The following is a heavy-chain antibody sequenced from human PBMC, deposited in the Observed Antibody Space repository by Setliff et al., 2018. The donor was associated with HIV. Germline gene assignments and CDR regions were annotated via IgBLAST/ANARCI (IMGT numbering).Heavy chain of an antibody. CDR3: ARAAAGNTGPFDL. V-gene: IGHV4-4*07. CDR2: VSSRGDT. Sequence: SETLSLTCAVSDSGTYYWSWIRQPAGKGLEWIGRVSSRGDTNYNPSLKSRVTMSVDTSKNQFSLKLTSVTASDTAVYYCARAAAGNTGPFDLWGQGSPVTVS. J-gene: IGHJ4*02. CDR1: DSGTYY. D-gene: IGHD4-17*01.